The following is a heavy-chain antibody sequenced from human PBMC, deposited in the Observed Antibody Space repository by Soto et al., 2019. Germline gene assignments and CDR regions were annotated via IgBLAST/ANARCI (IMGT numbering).Heavy chain of an antibody. CDR3: ARRQGRRGDGYKSIDY. Sequence: SETLSLTRAVSGGSISSSNWWSWVRQPPGKGLEWIGEIYHSGSTNYNPSLKSRVTISVDKSKNQFSLKLSSVTAADTAVYYCARRQGRRGDGYKSIDYWGQGTLVTVSS. V-gene: IGHV4-4*02. CDR1: GGSISSSNW. J-gene: IGHJ4*02. CDR2: IYHSGST. D-gene: IGHD5-12*01.